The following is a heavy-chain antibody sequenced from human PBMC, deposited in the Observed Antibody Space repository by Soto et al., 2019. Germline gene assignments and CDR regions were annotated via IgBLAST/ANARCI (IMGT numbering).Heavy chain of an antibody. CDR3: ARGSRQRFLEWLLFDY. CDR2: ISSTGDAV. J-gene: IGHJ4*02. V-gene: IGHV3-11*01. Sequence: QVQLVESGGGLVKPGGSLRLSCFTSGFTFKDYYMGWIRQAPGKGLEWLSYISSTGDAVYDADSVKARFTTSRDNTKKSLILQMDSLAVEDSAVYYCARGSRQRFLEWLLFDYWGQGALVSVSS. CDR1: GFTFKDYY. D-gene: IGHD3-3*01.